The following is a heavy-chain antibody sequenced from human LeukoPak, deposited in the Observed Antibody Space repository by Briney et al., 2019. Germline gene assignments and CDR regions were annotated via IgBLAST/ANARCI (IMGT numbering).Heavy chain of an antibody. D-gene: IGHD3-3*01. V-gene: IGHV3-11*05. CDR3: ARDSLLTLFGLITQDNWFDP. J-gene: IGHJ5*02. CDR1: GFTFSDNY. Sequence: GGSLRLSCAASGFTFSDNYMSWIRQAPGKGLEWLSYISSSSTYTQYAGSVKGRFTISRDNAKNSLYLQMNSLRADDTAVYYCARDSLLTLFGLITQDNWFDPWGQGILVTVSS. CDR2: ISSSSTYT.